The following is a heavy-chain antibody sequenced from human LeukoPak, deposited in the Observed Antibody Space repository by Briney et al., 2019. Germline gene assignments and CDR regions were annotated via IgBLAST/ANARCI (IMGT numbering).Heavy chain of an antibody. CDR3: ARGSMVRGFAFDI. J-gene: IGHJ3*02. D-gene: IGHD3-10*01. CDR2: IYYSGST. V-gene: IGHV4-39*07. CDR1: GGSISSSSYY. Sequence: SETLSLTCTVSGGSISSSSYYWGWIRQPPGKGLEWIGSIYYSGSTYYNPSLKSRVTISVDTSKNQFSLKLSSVTAADTAVYYCARGSMVRGFAFDIWGQGTMVTVSS.